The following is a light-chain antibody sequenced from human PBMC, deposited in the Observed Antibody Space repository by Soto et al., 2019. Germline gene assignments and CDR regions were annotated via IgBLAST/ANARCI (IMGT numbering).Light chain of an antibody. CDR3: SSYTGTNTLYV. Sequence: QSALTQPASVSGSPGQSITISCTGTSSDVGYYNLVSWYQQYPGKAPKLIIYNVNNRPSGVSERFSGSKSGNTASLTISGLQAADEADYHCSSYTGTNTLYVFGTGTKLTVL. V-gene: IGLV2-14*02. J-gene: IGLJ1*01. CDR2: NVN. CDR1: SSDVGYYNL.